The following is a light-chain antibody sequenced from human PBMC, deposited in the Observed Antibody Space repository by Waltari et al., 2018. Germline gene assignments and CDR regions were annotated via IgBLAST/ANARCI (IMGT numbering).Light chain of an antibody. J-gene: IGKJ1*01. CDR1: QTISRW. V-gene: IGKV1-5*03. CDR3: QHYNTYSTWT. Sequence: IQMTQSPSTLSASVGDRVTITCRATQTISRWVAWYQQKPGKAPVLLIYDSTELQSGVPSRCSGSGSGTDFTLTITSLQPDDSATYYCQHYNTYSTWTFGQGTKVDI. CDR2: DST.